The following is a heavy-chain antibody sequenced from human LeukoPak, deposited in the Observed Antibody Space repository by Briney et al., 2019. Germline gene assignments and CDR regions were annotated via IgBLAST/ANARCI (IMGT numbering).Heavy chain of an antibody. V-gene: IGHV3-23*01. Sequence: GGSLRLSCGASGFIFRNYPMSWVRQAPGEGLEWVSGISDNGGGRYYADSVKGRFTISRDNSKNMLYLQMNSLRAEDTAVYYCAKESGALGAPLYDYWGRGILVTASS. D-gene: IGHD4/OR15-4a*01. J-gene: IGHJ4*02. CDR3: AKESGALGAPLYDY. CDR2: ISDNGGGR. CDR1: GFIFRNYP.